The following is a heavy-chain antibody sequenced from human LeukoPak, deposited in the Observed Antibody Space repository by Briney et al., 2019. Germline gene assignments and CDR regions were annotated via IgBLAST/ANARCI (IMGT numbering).Heavy chain of an antibody. CDR2: IYYSGST. CDR3: ARTYYYGSGSHHLDAFDI. Sequence: SETLSLTCTVSAGSISSYYWCWIRQPPGNGLARIGDIYYSGSTIYNPSLKTRAPISVDTSKNQFSLKLSSVTAAYTAVYYCARTYYYGSGSHHLDAFDIWGQGTMVTVSS. CDR1: AGSISSYY. J-gene: IGHJ3*02. V-gene: IGHV4-59*01. D-gene: IGHD3-10*01.